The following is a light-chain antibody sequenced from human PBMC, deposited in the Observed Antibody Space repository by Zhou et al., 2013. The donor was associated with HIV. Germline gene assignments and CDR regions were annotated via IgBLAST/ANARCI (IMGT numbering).Light chain of an antibody. CDR3: QQYHTYPLT. CDR1: QGISSY. Sequence: DIQLTQSPSFLSASVGDRVTITCRASQGISSYLAWYQQKPGKAPKLLIYAASTLQSGVPSRFSGSGSGTEFTLTISSLQPEDFATYYCQQYHTYPLTFGGGTKLEIK. CDR2: AAS. V-gene: IGKV1-9*01. J-gene: IGKJ4*01.